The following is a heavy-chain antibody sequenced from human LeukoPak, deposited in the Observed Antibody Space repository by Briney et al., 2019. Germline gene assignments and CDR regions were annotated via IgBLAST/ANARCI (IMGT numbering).Heavy chain of an antibody. CDR2: IWYEGSNE. Sequence: GGSLRLSCAASGFTFSSYGMHWVRQAPGKGLEWVAVIWYEGSNEYYADSVKGRFTISRDNAKNSLYLQMSSLRAEDTAVYFCARERNGVFDHWGQGTLVTVSS. J-gene: IGHJ4*02. CDR3: ARERNGVFDH. D-gene: IGHD3-10*01. CDR1: GFTFSSYG. V-gene: IGHV3-33*01.